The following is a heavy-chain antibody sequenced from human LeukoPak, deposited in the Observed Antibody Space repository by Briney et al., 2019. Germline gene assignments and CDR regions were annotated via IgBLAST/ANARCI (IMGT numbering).Heavy chain of an antibody. Sequence: SETLSLTCAVYGGSFSGYYWSWIRQPPGKGLEWIGEINHSGSTNYNPSLKSRVTISVDTSKNQFSLKLSSVTAADTAVYYCASLRRRSSGYKKDYYYMDVLGKGTTVTVSS. CDR1: GGSFSGYY. CDR3: ASLRRRSSGYKKDYYYMDV. CDR2: INHSGST. D-gene: IGHD3-22*01. V-gene: IGHV4-34*01. J-gene: IGHJ6*03.